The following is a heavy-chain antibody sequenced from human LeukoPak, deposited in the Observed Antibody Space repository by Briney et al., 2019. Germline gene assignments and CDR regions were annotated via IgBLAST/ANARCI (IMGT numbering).Heavy chain of an antibody. CDR1: GFTFSSYG. V-gene: IGHV3-30*02. Sequence: GGSLRLSCAASGFTFSSYGMHWVRQAPGKGLEWVAFIRYDGSNKYYADSVKGRFTISRDNSKNTLYLQMNSLRAEDTAVYYCAKDLHKYSLSWFDPWGQGTLVTVSS. CDR2: IRYDGSNK. D-gene: IGHD5-18*01. CDR3: AKDLHKYSLSWFDP. J-gene: IGHJ5*02.